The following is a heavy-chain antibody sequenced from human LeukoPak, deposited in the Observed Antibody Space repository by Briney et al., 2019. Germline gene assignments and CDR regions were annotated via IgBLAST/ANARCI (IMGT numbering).Heavy chain of an antibody. V-gene: IGHV1-2*02. D-gene: IGHD3-22*01. J-gene: IGHJ3*02. CDR2: INPNSGGT. CDR3: ARGPIYYYDSRGAFDI. CDR1: GYTFTGYY. Sequence: ASVKVSCKASGYTFTGYYMHWVRQAPGQGLEWMGWINPNSGGTNYAQKFQGRVTMTRDTSISTAYMERSRLRSDDTAVYYCARGPIYYYDSRGAFDIWGQGTMVTVSS.